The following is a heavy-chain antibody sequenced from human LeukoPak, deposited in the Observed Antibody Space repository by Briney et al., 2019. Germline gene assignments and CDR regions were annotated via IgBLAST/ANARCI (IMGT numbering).Heavy chain of an antibody. CDR2: ISYDGPNK. J-gene: IGHJ4*02. CDR3: AKEKLPSGYSFLTDY. CDR1: GYTFTDHD. Sequence: GGSLRLSCAAYGYTFTDHDMVWVRQAPGKGLEWVAVISYDGPNKYYADSVKGRFTISRGDSKSTLYLQMNSLRPEDTAVYYCAKEKLPSGYSFLTDYWGQGTLVTVSS. D-gene: IGHD5-18*01. V-gene: IGHV3-30*18.